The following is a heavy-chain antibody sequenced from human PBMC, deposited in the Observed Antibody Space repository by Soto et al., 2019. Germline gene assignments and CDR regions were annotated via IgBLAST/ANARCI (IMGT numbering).Heavy chain of an antibody. J-gene: IGHJ4*02. V-gene: IGHV4-61*01. CDR1: GGSVSGGSYY. CDR2: IYYSGST. D-gene: IGHD3-10*01. CDR3: ARDITVYVEGGTSRFFRY. Sequence: TSETLSLTCTVSGGSVSGGSYYWSWIRQPPGKGLEWIGYIYYSGSTNYNPSLKSRVTISVDTSKNQFSLKLSSVTAADTAVYYCARDITVYVEGGTSRFFRYWGQGALVTVSS.